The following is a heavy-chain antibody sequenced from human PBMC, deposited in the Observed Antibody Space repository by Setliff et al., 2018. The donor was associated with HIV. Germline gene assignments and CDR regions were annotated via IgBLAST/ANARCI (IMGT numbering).Heavy chain of an antibody. CDR1: GFTFSSYE. CDR3: ARSRGIGNYHWDV. D-gene: IGHD3-10*01. Sequence: GGSLRLSCAASGFTFSSYEMNWVRQAPGKGLEWVSYISSSGSTIYYADSVKGRFTISRDNAKNSLYLQMNSLRAEDTAVYYCARSRGIGNYHWDVWGTGTTVTVSS. J-gene: IGHJ6*03. V-gene: IGHV3-48*03. CDR2: ISSSGSTI.